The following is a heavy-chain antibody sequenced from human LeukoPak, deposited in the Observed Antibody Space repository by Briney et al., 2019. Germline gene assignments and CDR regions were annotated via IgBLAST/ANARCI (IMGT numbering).Heavy chain of an antibody. CDR3: ARERNDFWSGYYAFDY. D-gene: IGHD3-3*01. CDR2: ISAYNGNT. J-gene: IGHJ4*02. CDR1: GYTFTSYG. V-gene: IGHV1-18*01. Sequence: ASVKVSCKASGYTFTSYGISWVRQAPGQGLEWMGWISAYNGNTNYAQKLQGRVTMTTDTSTSTAYMELRSLRSDDTAVYYCARERNDFWSGYYAFDYCGQGTLVTVSS.